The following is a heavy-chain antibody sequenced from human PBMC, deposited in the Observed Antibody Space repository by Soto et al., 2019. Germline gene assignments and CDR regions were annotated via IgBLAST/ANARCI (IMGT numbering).Heavy chain of an antibody. D-gene: IGHD5-18*01. Sequence: QVQLVESGGGVVQPGRSLRLSCAASGFTFSSYAMHWVRQAPGKGLEWVAVISYDGSNKYYADSVKGRFTISRDNSKNPLYLQMNSRSSEDTAVYYCARVGADTAMFVDYWGQGTLVTFSS. CDR2: ISYDGSNK. CDR1: GFTFSSYA. CDR3: ARVGADTAMFVDY. J-gene: IGHJ4*02. V-gene: IGHV3-30-3*01.